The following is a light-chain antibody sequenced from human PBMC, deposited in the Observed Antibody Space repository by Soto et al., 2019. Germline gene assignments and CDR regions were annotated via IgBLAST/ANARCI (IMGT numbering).Light chain of an antibody. CDR2: GAS. CDR3: QQYGSPIT. J-gene: IGKJ5*01. CDR1: QSVSSSY. Sequence: EIVLTQSPGPLSLSPGERATLSCRASQSVSSSYLAWYQQKPGQAPRILIYGASSRATGIPDRFSGSGSGTDSTLTISRLEPEDFAVYYCQQYGSPITLGQGTRLEIK. V-gene: IGKV3-20*01.